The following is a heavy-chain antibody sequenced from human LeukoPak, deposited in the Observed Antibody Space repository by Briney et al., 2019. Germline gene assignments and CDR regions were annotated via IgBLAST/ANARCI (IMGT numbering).Heavy chain of an antibody. CDR1: GFTFRSYG. V-gene: IGHV3-33*01. J-gene: IGHJ4*02. D-gene: IGHD1-26*01. Sequence: PGGSLRLSCAASGFTFRSYGMHWVRQAPGKGLEWVAVIWYDGSNKYYADSVKGRFTISRDNSKNTLYLQMNSLRAEDTAVYYCARDTWSASGFDYWGQGTLVTVSS. CDR2: IWYDGSNK. CDR3: ARDTWSASGFDY.